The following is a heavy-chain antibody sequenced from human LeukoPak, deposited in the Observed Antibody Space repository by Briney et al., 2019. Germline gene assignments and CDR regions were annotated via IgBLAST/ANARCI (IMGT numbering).Heavy chain of an antibody. Sequence: ASVKLSRNASGGTFSSYAISWVRQPPGQGLEWMGRIIPILGIANYAQKFQGRVTITADKSTSTAYLELSSLRYEDTAVYYCARVGVTHPSLWDYWYFDLWGRGTLVTVSS. CDR2: IIPILGIA. CDR3: ARVGVTHPSLWDYWYFDL. CDR1: GGTFSSYA. D-gene: IGHD2-21*02. J-gene: IGHJ2*01. V-gene: IGHV1-69*04.